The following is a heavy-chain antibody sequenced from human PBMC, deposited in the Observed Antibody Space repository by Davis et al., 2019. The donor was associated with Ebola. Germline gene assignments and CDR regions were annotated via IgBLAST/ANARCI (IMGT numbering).Heavy chain of an antibody. J-gene: IGHJ6*02. D-gene: IGHD1-14*01. CDR2: IIPIFGTA. CDR3: ASNPLTRLLGPEPYGMDV. Sequence: AASVKVSCKASGYTFTTYGISWVRQAPGQGLEWMGGIIPIFGTANYAQKFQGRVTITADESTSTAYMELSSLRSEDTAVYYCASNPLTRLLGPEPYGMDVWGQGTTVTVSS. CDR1: GYTFTTYG. V-gene: IGHV1-69*13.